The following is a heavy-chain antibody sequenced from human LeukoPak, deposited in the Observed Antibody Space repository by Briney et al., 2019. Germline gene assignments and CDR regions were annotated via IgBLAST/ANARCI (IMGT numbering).Heavy chain of an antibody. Sequence: GGSLRLSCAANGFTFSNYWMAWVRQAPGKGLEWVANIKQDGSEKYYVDSVTGRFTISRDNTKSSLYLQMNSLRAEDTAVYYCAGDIGDCSSLSCYDQYYYMDVWGKGTTVTVSS. CDR1: GFTFSNYW. CDR2: IKQDGSEK. V-gene: IGHV3-7*01. CDR3: AGDIGDCSSLSCYDQYYYMDV. D-gene: IGHD2-2*01. J-gene: IGHJ6*03.